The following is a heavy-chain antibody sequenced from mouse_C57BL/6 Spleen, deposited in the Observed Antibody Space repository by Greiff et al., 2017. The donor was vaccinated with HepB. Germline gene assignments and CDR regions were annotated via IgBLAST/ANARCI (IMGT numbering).Heavy chain of an antibody. CDR3: VRQDGYYWYFDV. Sequence: EVKLMESGGGLVQPKGSLKLSCAASGFSFNTYAMNWVRQAPGKGLEWVARIRSKSNNYATYYADSVKDRFTISRDDSESMLYLQMNNLKTEDTAMYYCVRQDGYYWYFDVWGTGTTVTVSS. CDR2: IRSKSNNYAT. CDR1: GFSFNTYA. J-gene: IGHJ1*03. V-gene: IGHV10-1*01. D-gene: IGHD2-3*01.